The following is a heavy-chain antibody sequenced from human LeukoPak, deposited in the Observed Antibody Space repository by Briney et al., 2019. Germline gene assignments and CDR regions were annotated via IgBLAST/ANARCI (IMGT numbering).Heavy chain of an antibody. CDR3: ARAGFSASYLSD. Sequence: GGSLRLSCAVSGFKLSSYSMNWVRQAPGKGLEWVSSITSSSSYIYYADSVKGRFTISRDNAKNSLFLQMNSLRAEDTAVYYCARAGFSASYLSDWGQGTLVTVSS. CDR2: ITSSSSYI. D-gene: IGHD1-26*01. J-gene: IGHJ4*02. V-gene: IGHV3-21*01. CDR1: GFKLSSYS.